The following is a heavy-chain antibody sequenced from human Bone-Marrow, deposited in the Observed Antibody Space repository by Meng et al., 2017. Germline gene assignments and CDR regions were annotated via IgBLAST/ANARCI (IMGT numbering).Heavy chain of an antibody. CDR2: IYHSGNT. CDR1: GGSISSSNW. D-gene: IGHD6-13*01. V-gene: IGHV4-4*02. J-gene: IGHJ4*02. CDR3: ARARSSSWSFDY. Sequence: QVQLQESGPGLGKPSGTLALTCAVAGGSISSSNWWSWVRQPPGKGLEWIGEIYHSGNTNYNPSLKSRVAMSVDKSKNQFSLRLSSVTAAGTAVYYCARARSSSWSFDYWGQGTLVTVSS.